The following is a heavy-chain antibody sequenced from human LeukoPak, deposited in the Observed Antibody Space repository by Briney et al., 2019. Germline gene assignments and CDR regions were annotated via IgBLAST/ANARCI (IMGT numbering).Heavy chain of an antibody. Sequence: GGSLRLSCAASGFTFSSYSMNWVRQAPGKGLEWVSAISGSGGSTYYADSVKGRFTISRDNSKNTLYLQMNSLRAEDTAVYYCAKGTGVGATLFDYWGQGTLVTVSS. CDR1: GFTFSSYS. CDR3: AKGTGVGATLFDY. D-gene: IGHD1-26*01. V-gene: IGHV3-23*01. CDR2: ISGSGGST. J-gene: IGHJ4*02.